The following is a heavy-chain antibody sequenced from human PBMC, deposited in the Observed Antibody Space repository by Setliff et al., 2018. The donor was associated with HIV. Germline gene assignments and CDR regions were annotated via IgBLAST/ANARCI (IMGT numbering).Heavy chain of an antibody. CDR3: ARVAAAGHSGY. D-gene: IGHD6-13*01. J-gene: IGHJ4*02. CDR2: ISYNGNNK. V-gene: IGHV3-30-3*01. Sequence: GGSLRLSCAASGFSFSNYAMHWVRQAPGKGLEWVAIISYNGNNKYYADSVKGRFTISRDNAKNSLYLQMNSLRAEDTAVYYCARVAAAGHSGYWGQGTLVTVSS. CDR1: GFSFSNYA.